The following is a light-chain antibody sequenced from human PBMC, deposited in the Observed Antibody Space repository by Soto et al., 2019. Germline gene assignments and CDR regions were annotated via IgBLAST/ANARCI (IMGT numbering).Light chain of an antibody. CDR3: CSYAGSSTYV. Sequence: QSVLTQPPSASGSPGQSVTISCTGTSSDVGKYDYVSWFQHHPGKAPKLIIYEVSKRPSGVPDRFSGSKSGSTASLTVSGLKDEDEDDYYCCSYAGSSTYVFGTGTKV. J-gene: IGLJ1*01. V-gene: IGLV2-8*01. CDR1: SSDVGKYDY. CDR2: EVS.